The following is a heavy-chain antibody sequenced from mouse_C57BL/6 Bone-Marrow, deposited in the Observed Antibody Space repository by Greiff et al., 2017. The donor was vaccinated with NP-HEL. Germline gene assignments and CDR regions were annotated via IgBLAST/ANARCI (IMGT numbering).Heavy chain of an antibody. CDR2: IRLKSDNYAT. CDR3: TGEFYYDYAGFAY. J-gene: IGHJ3*01. CDR1: GFTFSNYW. Sequence: EVQLVESGGGLVQPGGSMKLSCVASGFTFSNYWMNWVRQSPEKGLEWVAQIRLKSDNYATHYAESVKGRFTISRDDSKSSVYLQMNNLRAEDTGIYYCTGEFYYDYAGFAYWGQGTLVTVSA. V-gene: IGHV6-3*01. D-gene: IGHD2-4*01.